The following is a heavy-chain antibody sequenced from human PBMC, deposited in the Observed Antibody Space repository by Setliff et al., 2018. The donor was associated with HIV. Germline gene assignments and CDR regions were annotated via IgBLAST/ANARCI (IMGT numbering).Heavy chain of an antibody. D-gene: IGHD3-22*01. J-gene: IGHJ4*02. CDR2: ISSISTTT. CDR3: ARPHYYDSNGYYQAFDN. V-gene: IGHV3-48*01. Sequence: GGSLRLSCEASGFTFSDYSMNWVRQAPGKGLEWISYISSISTTTHYADSVKGRFTITRDNAKDSLYLQMNSLRAEDTAVYFCARPHYYDSNGYYQAFDNWGQGTPVTVS. CDR1: GFTFSDYS.